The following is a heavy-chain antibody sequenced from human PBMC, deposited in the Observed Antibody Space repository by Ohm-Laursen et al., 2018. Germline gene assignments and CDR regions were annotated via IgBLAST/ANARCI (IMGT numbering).Heavy chain of an antibody. CDR2: IIPIFGTA. J-gene: IGHJ4*02. CDR3: ARSSSYYYDSSGLKY. V-gene: IGHV1-69*13. CDR1: GGTFSSYA. Sequence: SVKVSCNASGGTFSSYAISWVRQAPGQGLEWMGGIIPIFGTANYAQKFQGRVTITADESTSTAYMELSSLRSEDTAVYYCARSSSYYYDSSGLKYWGQGTLVTVSS. D-gene: IGHD3-22*01.